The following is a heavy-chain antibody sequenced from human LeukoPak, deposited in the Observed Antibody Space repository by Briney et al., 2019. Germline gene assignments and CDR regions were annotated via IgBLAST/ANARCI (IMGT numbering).Heavy chain of an antibody. Sequence: QPGGSLRLSCAASGFTFSSYWMHWVRQAPGKGLVWVSRINSDGSTTSYADSVKGRFTISRDNAKNTLYLQMNSLRAEDTAVYYCVREARSYYYVSSGYLNYFDYWGQGTLVTVSS. J-gene: IGHJ4*02. CDR1: GFTFSSYW. CDR3: VREARSYYYVSSGYLNYFDY. D-gene: IGHD3-22*01. V-gene: IGHV3-74*01. CDR2: INSDGSTT.